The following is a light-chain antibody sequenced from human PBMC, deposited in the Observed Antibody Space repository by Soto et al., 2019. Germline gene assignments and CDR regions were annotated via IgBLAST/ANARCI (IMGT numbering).Light chain of an antibody. CDR3: QQYGSSPLT. V-gene: IGKV3-20*01. Sequence: EIVLTQSPGTLSLSPGERATLSCRASQSVSRDYLAWYQQKPGQAPRLLIYGASSRATGIPDRFSGSGSGPDFTLTINRLEPEDFAVYYCQQYGSSPLTFGQGAKVEIK. CDR2: GAS. J-gene: IGKJ1*01. CDR1: QSVSRDY.